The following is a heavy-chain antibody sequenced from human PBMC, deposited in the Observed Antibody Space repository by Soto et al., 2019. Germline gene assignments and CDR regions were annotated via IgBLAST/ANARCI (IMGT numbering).Heavy chain of an antibody. CDR3: ARGLPYYYDSSGYYLDY. V-gene: IGHV3-30-3*01. CDR2: ISYDGSNK. Sequence: QVQLVESGGGVVQPGRSLRLSCAASGFTFSSYAMHWVRQAPGKGLEWVAVISYDGSNKYYADSVKGRFTISRDNSKNTLYLQMNSLRAEDTAVYYCARGLPYYYDSSGYYLDYWGQGTLVTVSS. J-gene: IGHJ4*02. CDR1: GFTFSSYA. D-gene: IGHD3-22*01.